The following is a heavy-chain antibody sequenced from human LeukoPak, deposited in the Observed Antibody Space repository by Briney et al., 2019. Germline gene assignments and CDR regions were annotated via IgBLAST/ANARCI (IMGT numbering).Heavy chain of an antibody. J-gene: IGHJ6*02. V-gene: IGHV3-30-3*01. CDR2: ISYDGSNK. Sequence: QPGRSLRLSCAASGFTFSSYAMHWVRQAPGKGLEWVAVISYDGSNKYYADSVKGRFTISRDNSKNTLYLQMNSLRAEDTAVYYCAREADSSGSRYYYYGMDVWGQGTTVTVSS. CDR1: GFTFSSYA. D-gene: IGHD3-22*01. CDR3: AREADSSGSRYYYYGMDV.